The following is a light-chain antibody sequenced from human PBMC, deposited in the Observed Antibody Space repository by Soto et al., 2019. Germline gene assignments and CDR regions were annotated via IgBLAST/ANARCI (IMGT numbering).Light chain of an antibody. CDR2: GAS. Sequence: ELVLTQSPGTRPLSPGERATLSCRPSQTVSSNYLAWYQQRPGQAPRLLIFGASTRAPGIPDRFSGGGSGTDFTLTISGLEPEDFAMYYCHQYSTSPVTFGGGTKVDIK. J-gene: IGKJ4*01. CDR1: QTVSSNY. CDR3: HQYSTSPVT. V-gene: IGKV3-20*01.